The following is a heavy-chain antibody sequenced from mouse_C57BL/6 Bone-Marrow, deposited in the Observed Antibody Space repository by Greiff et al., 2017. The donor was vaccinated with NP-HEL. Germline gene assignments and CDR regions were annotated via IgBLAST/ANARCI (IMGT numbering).Heavy chain of an antibody. CDR3: ARDYDYAAWFAY. CDR1: GYSITSGYY. D-gene: IGHD2-4*01. V-gene: IGHV3-6*01. Sequence: DVQLQESGPGLVKPSQSLSLTCSVTGYSITSGYYWNWIRQFPGNKLEWMGYISYDGSNNYNPSLKNRISITRDTSKNQFFLKLNSVTTEDTATYYCARDYDYAAWFAYWGQGTLVTVSA. J-gene: IGHJ3*01. CDR2: ISYDGSN.